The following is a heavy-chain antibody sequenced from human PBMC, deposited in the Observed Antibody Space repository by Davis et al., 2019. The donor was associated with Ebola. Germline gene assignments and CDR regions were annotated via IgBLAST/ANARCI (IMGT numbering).Heavy chain of an antibody. D-gene: IGHD3-10*01. V-gene: IGHV3-21*01. CDR3: ARRTASGYYGMDV. Sequence: GGSLRLPCAASGFTFSSYSMNWVRQAPGKGLEWVSSISSSSSYIYYADSVKGRFTISRDNAKNSLYLQMNSLRAEDTAVYYCARRTASGYYGMDVWGQGTTVTVSS. CDR1: GFTFSSYS. CDR2: ISSSSSYI. J-gene: IGHJ6*02.